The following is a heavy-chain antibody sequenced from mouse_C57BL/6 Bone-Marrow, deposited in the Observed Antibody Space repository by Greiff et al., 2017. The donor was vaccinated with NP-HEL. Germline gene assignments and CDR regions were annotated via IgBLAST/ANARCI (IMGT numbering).Heavy chain of an antibody. Sequence: EVQLQQSGPVLVKPGASVKMSCKASGYTFTDYYMNWVKQSHGKSLEWIGVINPYNGGTSYNQKFKGKATLTVDKSSSTAYIELNSLTSEDSAVYYCARPRAYYGSSYFDYWGQGTTLTVSS. J-gene: IGHJ2*01. V-gene: IGHV1-19*01. CDR3: ARPRAYYGSSYFDY. CDR1: GYTFTDYY. CDR2: INPYNGGT. D-gene: IGHD1-1*01.